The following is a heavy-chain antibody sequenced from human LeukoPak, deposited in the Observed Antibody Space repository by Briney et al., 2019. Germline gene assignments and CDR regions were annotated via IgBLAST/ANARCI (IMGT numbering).Heavy chain of an antibody. CDR1: GFTFSSYA. D-gene: IGHD3-22*01. Sequence: GGSLRLSCAASGFTFSSYAMSWVRQAPGKGLEWVSAISGSGGSTYYADTVKGRFTISRDNSKNTLYLQMNSLRAEDTAVYYCAKANYYDSSSLDVWGKGTTVTVSS. CDR3: AKANYYDSSSLDV. CDR2: ISGSGGST. J-gene: IGHJ6*04. V-gene: IGHV3-23*01.